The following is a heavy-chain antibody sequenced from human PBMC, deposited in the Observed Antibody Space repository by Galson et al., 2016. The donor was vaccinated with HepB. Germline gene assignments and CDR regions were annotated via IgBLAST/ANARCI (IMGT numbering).Heavy chain of an antibody. D-gene: IGHD2-15*01. Sequence: SLRLSCAASGFIVSSNDMSWVRQAPGKGLEWVSVFYSGGSTYYADSVKGRFTISRDNSKNTLYLQMNTLRAEDTAVYYCARGTFCSGDSCYSPAFDMWGQGTMVTVSS. CDR1: GFIVSSND. CDR2: FYSGGST. J-gene: IGHJ3*02. V-gene: IGHV3-53*01. CDR3: ARGTFCSGDSCYSPAFDM.